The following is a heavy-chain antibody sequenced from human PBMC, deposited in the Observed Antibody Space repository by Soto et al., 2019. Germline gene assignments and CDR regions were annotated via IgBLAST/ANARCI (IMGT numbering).Heavy chain of an antibody. J-gene: IGHJ4*02. Sequence: EVQLLESGGGLVQPGGSLRLSCAASGFTFRTYAMTWIRQAPGKGLEWVSGISGSAGSTYYADSVKGRFTISRDNSKSTLYLQMNSLRAEDTAVYYCAKRDSGWYHLFEDWGQGTLVTVSS. D-gene: IGHD6-19*01. CDR1: GFTFRTYA. CDR3: AKRDSGWYHLFED. V-gene: IGHV3-23*01. CDR2: ISGSAGST.